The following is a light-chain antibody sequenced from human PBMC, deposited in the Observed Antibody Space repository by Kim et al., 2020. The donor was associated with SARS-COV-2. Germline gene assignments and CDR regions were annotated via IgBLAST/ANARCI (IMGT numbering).Light chain of an antibody. CDR2: HDS. V-gene: IGLV3-21*04. Sequence: AQGEAAKIPCAGNNIGSKNVQWYQQKAGQAPVLVISHDSDRPSEIPDRFSGSNSGNTATLTISRVEAGDEADYYCQVWDGSTDHYVFGTGTKVTVL. CDR1: NIGSKN. J-gene: IGLJ1*01. CDR3: QVWDGSTDHYV.